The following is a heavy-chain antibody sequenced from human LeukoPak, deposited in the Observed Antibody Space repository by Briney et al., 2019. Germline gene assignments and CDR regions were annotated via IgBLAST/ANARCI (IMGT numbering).Heavy chain of an antibody. J-gene: IGHJ4*02. Sequence: ASVKVSCKASGYTFTGYYMHWVRQAPGQGLEWMGWINPNSGGTNYAQKFQGRVTITADESTSTAYMELSSLRSEDTAVYYCASVLWSSSYDYVWGSYPDYYFDYWGQGTLVTVSS. D-gene: IGHD3-16*02. CDR2: INPNSGGT. CDR3: ASVLWSSSYDYVWGSYPDYYFDY. CDR1: GYTFTGYY. V-gene: IGHV1-2*02.